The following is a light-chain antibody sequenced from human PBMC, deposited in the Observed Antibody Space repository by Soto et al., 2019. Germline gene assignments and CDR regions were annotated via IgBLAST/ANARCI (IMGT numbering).Light chain of an antibody. CDR2: EVV. CDR1: KHDIGVYDF. CDR3: KSYAGSNTYV. Sequence: QYALTQPPSASGSPGQSVTISCTGTKHDIGVYDFVSWYQHHPGKAPRLIIYEVVQRPSGVPDRFSGSKSGNTASLTVSGLQAADEADYFCKSYAGSNTYVFGSGTKLTVL. J-gene: IGLJ1*01. V-gene: IGLV2-8*01.